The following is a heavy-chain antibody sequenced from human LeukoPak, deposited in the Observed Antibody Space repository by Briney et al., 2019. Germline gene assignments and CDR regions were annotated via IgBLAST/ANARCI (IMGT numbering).Heavy chain of an antibody. CDR1: GGSFSGYY. J-gene: IGHJ5*02. CDR2: INHSGST. CDR3: ARVAYGYNSGYWFDP. D-gene: IGHD5-24*01. Sequence: SETLSLTCAVYGGSFSGYYWSWICQPPGKGLEWIGEINHSGSTNYNPSLKSRVTISVDTSKNQFSLKLSSVTAADTAVYYCARVAYGYNSGYWFDPWGRGTLVTVSS. V-gene: IGHV4-34*01.